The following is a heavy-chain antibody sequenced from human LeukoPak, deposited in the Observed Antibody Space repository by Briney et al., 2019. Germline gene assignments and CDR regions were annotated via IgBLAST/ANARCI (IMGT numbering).Heavy chain of an antibody. CDR2: SSPYSGNT. D-gene: IGHD6-25*01. J-gene: IGHJ4*02. CDR1: GYTFTTYG. Sequence: AAVKVSCKASGYTFTTYGISWVRQAPGQRLEWIGWSSPYSGNTDYAQQFQGRVTMTTDASTTTAYMELRSLISDDTAVYYCARADPTNSGDEYFDYWGQGTLITVSS. V-gene: IGHV1-18*01. CDR3: ARADPTNSGDEYFDY.